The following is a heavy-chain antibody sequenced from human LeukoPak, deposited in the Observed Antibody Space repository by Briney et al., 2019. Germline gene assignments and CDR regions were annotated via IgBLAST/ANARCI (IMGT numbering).Heavy chain of an antibody. CDR3: TTGAGGSDDAFDI. CDR2: VKSKTDGGTT. CDR1: GFSVSRNY. Sequence: GGSLRLSCAASGFSVSRNYMSWVRQAPGKGLEWVGRVKSKTDGGTTDYAAPVKGRFTISRDDSKNTLYLQMNSLKTEDTAVYYCTTGAGGSDDAFDIWGQGTMVTVSS. D-gene: IGHD3-10*01. J-gene: IGHJ3*02. V-gene: IGHV3-15*01.